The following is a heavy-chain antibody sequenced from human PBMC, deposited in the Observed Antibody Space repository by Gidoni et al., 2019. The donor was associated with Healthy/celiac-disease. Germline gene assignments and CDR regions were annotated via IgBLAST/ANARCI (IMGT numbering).Heavy chain of an antibody. CDR1: GYTFTGYY. J-gene: IGHJ4*02. Sequence: QVQLVQSGAEVKKPGASVKVSCKASGYTFTGYYMHWVRQAPGQGLEWMGWINPNSGGTNYAQKFQGWVTMTRDTSISTAYMELSRLRSDDTAVYYCARADPGYSSDLGFDYWGQGTLVTVSS. CDR3: ARADPGYSSDLGFDY. V-gene: IGHV1-2*04. CDR2: INPNSGGT. D-gene: IGHD6-19*01.